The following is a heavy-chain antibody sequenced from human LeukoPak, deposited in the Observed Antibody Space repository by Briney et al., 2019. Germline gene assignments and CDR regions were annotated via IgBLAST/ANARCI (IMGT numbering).Heavy chain of an antibody. Sequence: PSETLSLTCAVYGGSFSGYYWSWIRQPPGKGLEWIGEINHSGSTNYNPSLKSRVTISVDTSKNQFSLKLSSVTAADTAVYYCARDHSSGWYVFDYWGQGTLVTVSS. CDR3: ARDHSSGWYVFDY. CDR1: GGSFSGYY. D-gene: IGHD6-19*01. J-gene: IGHJ4*02. CDR2: INHSGST. V-gene: IGHV4-34*01.